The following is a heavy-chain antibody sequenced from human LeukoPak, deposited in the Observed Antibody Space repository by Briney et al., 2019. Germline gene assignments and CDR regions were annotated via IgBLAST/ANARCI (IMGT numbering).Heavy chain of an antibody. D-gene: IGHD5-24*01. Sequence: QPGGSLRLSCAASGFTFSSYAMSWVRLAPGKGLEWVATMNQDGSQKYYVDSVKGRFTISRDNTRNSLFLLMNSLRAEDTAVYYCAREREVTQLYFDYWGQGTLVTVSS. CDR2: MNQDGSQK. V-gene: IGHV3-7*01. CDR3: AREREVTQLYFDY. CDR1: GFTFSSYA. J-gene: IGHJ4*02.